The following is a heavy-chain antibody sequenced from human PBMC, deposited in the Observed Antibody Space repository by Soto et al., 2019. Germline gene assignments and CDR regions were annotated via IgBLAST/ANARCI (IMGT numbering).Heavy chain of an antibody. CDR3: TRAAYSHDAFGI. V-gene: IGHV3-13*01. D-gene: IGHD5-18*01. CDR1: GFTFSSYD. Sequence: GGSLRLSCAASGFTFSSYDMHWVRQATGKGLEWISTIGTAGDTYYSGSVKGRFTISRENAKNSLYLQMNSLRAGDTALYYCTRAAYSHDAFGIWGQGTMVTVSS. CDR2: IGTAGDT. J-gene: IGHJ3*02.